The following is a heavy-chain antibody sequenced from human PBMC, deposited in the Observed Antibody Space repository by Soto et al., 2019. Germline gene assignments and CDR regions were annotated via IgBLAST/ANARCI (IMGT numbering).Heavy chain of an antibody. Sequence: ASVKVSCKASGYTFTSYAMHWVRQAPGQRLEWMGWISTGNGDTKYSQKFQGRVTITRDTSASTAYMELSSLRSEDTAVYYCTRRVDGFDWKTRPAGFHYWGQGTLVTVSS. D-gene: IGHD3-9*01. CDR2: ISTGNGDT. V-gene: IGHV1-3*04. J-gene: IGHJ4*02. CDR3: TRRVDGFDWKTRPAGFHY. CDR1: GYTFTSYA.